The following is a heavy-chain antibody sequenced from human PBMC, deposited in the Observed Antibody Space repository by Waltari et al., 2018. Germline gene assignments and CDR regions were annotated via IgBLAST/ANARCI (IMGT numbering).Heavy chain of an antibody. CDR2: VYSAGNT. CDR1: GVSIRSGGYF. Sequence: QVQLQESGPGLVKPSQTLSLTCDVSGVSIRSGGYFWSWVRQPAGKGLEWIGRVYSAGNTDYNPSLKSRATVSVDTSKNQFFLRLTFMAAADAAVYYCASFREYYDSSGYYFGAFDTWGQGTKVTVSS. J-gene: IGHJ3*02. D-gene: IGHD3-22*01. V-gene: IGHV4-61*02. CDR3: ASFREYYDSSGYYFGAFDT.